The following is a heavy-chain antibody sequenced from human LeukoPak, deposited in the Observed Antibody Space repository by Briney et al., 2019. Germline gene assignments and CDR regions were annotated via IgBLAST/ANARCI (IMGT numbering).Heavy chain of an antibody. D-gene: IGHD3-22*01. Sequence: SETLSPTCAVYGGSFSGYYWSWIRQPPGKGLEWIGEINHSGSTNYNPSLKSRVTISVDTSKNQFSLKLSSVTAADTAVYYCASSTYYYDSSGYYDCAFDIWGQGTMVTVSS. J-gene: IGHJ3*02. V-gene: IGHV4-34*01. CDR3: ASSTYYYDSSGYYDCAFDI. CDR1: GGSFSGYY. CDR2: INHSGST.